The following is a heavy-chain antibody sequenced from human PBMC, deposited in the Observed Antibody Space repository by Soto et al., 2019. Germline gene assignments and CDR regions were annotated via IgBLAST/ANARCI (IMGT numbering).Heavy chain of an antibody. CDR1: GYKFTSSW. D-gene: IGHD3-22*01. CDR2: IFPSDSDT. CDR3: ARKDKSGYFNWFDP. J-gene: IGHJ5*02. V-gene: IGHV5-51*01. Sequence: GESLKISCRTSGYKFTSSWIAWVRQMPGKGLEWMGIIFPSDSDTRYSPSFQGQVTISADRSTSTVFLQWASLKASDTAVYFCARKDKSGYFNWFDPWGQGTLVTVSS.